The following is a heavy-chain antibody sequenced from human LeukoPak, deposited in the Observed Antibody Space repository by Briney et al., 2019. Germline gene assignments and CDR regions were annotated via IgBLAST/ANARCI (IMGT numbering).Heavy chain of an antibody. D-gene: IGHD3-10*01. V-gene: IGHV4-61*01. CDR1: GGSVTSNNYY. CDR2: VSYTGIP. CDR3: ATQQWIGTFHY. J-gene: IGHJ4*02. Sequence: SETLSLTRTVSGGSVTSNNYYWSWIRQPPGEGLEWIGYVSYTGIPTYNPSLKSRVTISLDTSKSQFSLQLSSVTAADTAVYYCATQQWIGTFHYWGQGALVTVSS.